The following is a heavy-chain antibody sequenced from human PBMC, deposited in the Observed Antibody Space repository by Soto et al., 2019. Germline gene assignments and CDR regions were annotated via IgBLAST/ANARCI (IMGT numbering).Heavy chain of an antibody. V-gene: IGHV1-2*04. CDR2: INPNSGGT. CDR3: ARAFDQKPTGGTYYDFWSEGYYYMDV. D-gene: IGHD3-3*01. J-gene: IGHJ6*03. CDR1: GYTFTGYY. Sequence: GASVKVSCKASGYTFTGYYMHWVRQAPGQGLEWMGWINPNSGGTNYAQKFQGWVTMTRDTSISTAYMELSRLRSDDTAVYYCARAFDQKPTGGTYYDFWSEGYYYMDVWAKGTTVTVSS.